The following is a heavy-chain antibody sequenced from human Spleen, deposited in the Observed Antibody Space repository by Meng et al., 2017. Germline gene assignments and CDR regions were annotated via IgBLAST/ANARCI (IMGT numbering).Heavy chain of an antibody. CDR2: IEHSEGP. Sequence: VQLQESGPGLVRAAGTLSLTCAVSGYSISRGDWWSWVRQSPGKGLQWIGEIEHSEGPNYNPSLKSRVTISVDTSKNQISLELTSVPAAGTAVSYCASNGAYCLEYWGQGSLVTVSS. V-gene: IGHV4-4*02. D-gene: IGHD2-21*01. CDR3: ASNGAYCLEY. J-gene: IGHJ4*02. CDR1: GYSISRGDW.